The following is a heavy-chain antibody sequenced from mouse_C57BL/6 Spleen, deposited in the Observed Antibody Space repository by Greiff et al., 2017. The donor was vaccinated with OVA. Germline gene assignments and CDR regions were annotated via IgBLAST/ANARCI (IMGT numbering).Heavy chain of an antibody. Sequence: QVQLQQSGPGLVQPSQSLSITCTVSGFSLTSYGVHWVRQSPGKGLEWLGVIWSGGSTDYNAAFISRLSISKDNSKSQVFFKMNSLQADDTAIYYCARKTESHSIYDGSFYAMDYWGQGTSVTVSS. CDR1: GFSLTSYG. V-gene: IGHV2-2*01. D-gene: IGHD2-3*01. J-gene: IGHJ4*01. CDR2: IWSGGST. CDR3: ARKTESHSIYDGSFYAMDY.